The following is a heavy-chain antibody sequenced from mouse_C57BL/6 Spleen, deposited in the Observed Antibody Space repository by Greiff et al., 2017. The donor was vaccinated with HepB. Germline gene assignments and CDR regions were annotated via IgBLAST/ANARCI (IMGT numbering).Heavy chain of an antibody. CDR3: ARGSSGYYYAMDY. V-gene: IGHV14-2*01. CDR2: IAPEDGET. J-gene: IGHJ4*01. Sequence: EVQLQQSGAELVKPGASVKLSCTASGFNIKDYYMTWVKQRTEQGLEWIGRIAPEDGETKYAPKFQGQATITADTSSNTAYLQLSFLTSEDTAVYYCARGSSGYYYAMDYWGQGTSVTFSS. CDR1: GFNIKDYY. D-gene: IGHD3-2*02.